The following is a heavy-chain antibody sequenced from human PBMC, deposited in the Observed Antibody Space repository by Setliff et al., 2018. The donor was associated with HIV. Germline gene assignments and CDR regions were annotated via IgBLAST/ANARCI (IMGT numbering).Heavy chain of an antibody. V-gene: IGHV3-30*03. J-gene: IGHJ4*02. CDR1: GFTFSDYG. Sequence: QPGESLKISCAASGFTFSDYGMHWVRQAPGKGLEWVAVISNDGNNKYYADSVEGRFTISRDNSKNTLYLQLNSLRPEDTAVYYCARVTHYYDSRGYTRGEGPLDYWGRGALVTVSS. D-gene: IGHD3-22*01. CDR3: ARVTHYYDSRGYTRGEGPLDY. CDR2: ISNDGNNK.